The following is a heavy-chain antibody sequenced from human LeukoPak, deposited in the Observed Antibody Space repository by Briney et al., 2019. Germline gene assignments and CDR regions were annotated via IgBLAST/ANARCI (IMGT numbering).Heavy chain of an antibody. CDR2: ISGSGGST. CDR3: AKEPALTYYSSSWSPSFDY. J-gene: IGHJ4*02. Sequence: ETLSLTCGVSGGSISNTNWWTWVRQPPGKGLEWVSAISGSGGSTYYADSVKGRFTISRDNSKNTLYLQMNSLRAEDTAVYYCAKEPALTYYSSSWSPSFDYWGQGTLVTVSS. D-gene: IGHD6-13*01. V-gene: IGHV3-23*01. CDR1: GGSISNTNW.